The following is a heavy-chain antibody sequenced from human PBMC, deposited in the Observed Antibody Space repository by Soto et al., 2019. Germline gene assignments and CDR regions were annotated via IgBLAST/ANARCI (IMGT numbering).Heavy chain of an antibody. V-gene: IGHV1-69*01. J-gene: IGHJ3*02. Sequence: QVQLVQSGAEVKKPGSSVKVSCKASGGTFSSYAISWVRQAPGQGLEWMGGIIPIFGTANYAQKFQGRGTITADESTSTAEMELSSLRSEDTAVYYCARDRKFYYDSSAFGDAFDIWGQGTMVTVSS. CDR1: GGTFSSYA. CDR3: ARDRKFYYDSSAFGDAFDI. D-gene: IGHD3-22*01. CDR2: IIPIFGTA.